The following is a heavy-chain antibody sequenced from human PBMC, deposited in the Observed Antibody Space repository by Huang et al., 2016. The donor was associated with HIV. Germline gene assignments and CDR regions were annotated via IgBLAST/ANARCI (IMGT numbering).Heavy chain of an antibody. CDR3: ARGPSPWLQEAFDI. V-gene: IGHV4-59*01. CDR2: IYYSGST. J-gene: IGHJ3*02. D-gene: IGHD5-12*01. CDR1: GGSISSYS. Sequence: QVQLQESGPGLVKPSETLSLTCTVSGGSISSYSWSWIRHPPGMGLECIRYIYYSGSTNYNPARKSRDTISVDTSKNQFSLKLRSVTAADTAVYYCARGPSPWLQEAFDIWGQGTMVTVSS.